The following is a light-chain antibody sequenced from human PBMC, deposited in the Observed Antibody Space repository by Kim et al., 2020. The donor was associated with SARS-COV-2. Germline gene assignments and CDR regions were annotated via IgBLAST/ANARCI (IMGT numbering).Light chain of an antibody. CDR1: QDIESY. CDR3: QQSDKLPLT. J-gene: IGKJ3*01. V-gene: IGKV1-33*01. Sequence: TSGGNRVTINCQASQDIESYFNLFQQKPRKAPNPLIYDASNLEFGVPSTFSGSGSGTHFSFTITSLHPEDVATYYCQQSDKLPLTFGPGTKVDIK. CDR2: DAS.